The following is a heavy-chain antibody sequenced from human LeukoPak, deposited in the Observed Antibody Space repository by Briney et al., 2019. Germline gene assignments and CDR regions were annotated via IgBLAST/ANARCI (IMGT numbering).Heavy chain of an antibody. CDR3: ARWPRWPVHAFDI. Sequence: EPSETLSLTCAVYGGSFSGYYWSWIRQPPGKGLEWIGEINHSGSTNYNPSLKSRVTISVDTSKNQFSLKLSSVTAADTAVYYCARWPRWPVHAFDIWGQGTMVTVSS. CDR1: GGSFSGYY. V-gene: IGHV4-34*01. D-gene: IGHD6-19*01. CDR2: INHSGST. J-gene: IGHJ3*02.